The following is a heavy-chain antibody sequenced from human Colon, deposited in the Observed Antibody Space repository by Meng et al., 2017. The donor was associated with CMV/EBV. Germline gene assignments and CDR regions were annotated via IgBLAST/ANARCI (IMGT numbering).Heavy chain of an antibody. V-gene: IGHV1-2*02. D-gene: IGHD1-26*01. Sequence: GQVVQSGAEVKKPGASVKVSCKTSGYTFSDYHIHWVRQAPGQGLEWMGWINSNSGATDYAQKFQGRFTMTRDTSITTVYMELSSLRSDDTAVYYCARDPSGSRVPFDYWGQGSLVTVSS. CDR3: ARDPSGSRVPFDY. CDR1: GYTFSDYH. J-gene: IGHJ4*02. CDR2: INSNSGAT.